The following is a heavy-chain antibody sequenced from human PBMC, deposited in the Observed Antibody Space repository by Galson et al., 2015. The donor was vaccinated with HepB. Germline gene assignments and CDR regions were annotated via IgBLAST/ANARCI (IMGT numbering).Heavy chain of an antibody. Sequence: SLRLSCAASGFTFTNAWMSWVRQAPGKGLEWVGRIKSRRDGGTTDYSAPVKGRFTISRDDSKNTLYLQMNSLKTEDTAVYYCTTRQNPFPWGQGTLVTVSS. J-gene: IGHJ5*02. CDR1: GFTFTNAW. V-gene: IGHV3-15*01. CDR3: TTRQNPFP. CDR2: IKSRRDGGTT.